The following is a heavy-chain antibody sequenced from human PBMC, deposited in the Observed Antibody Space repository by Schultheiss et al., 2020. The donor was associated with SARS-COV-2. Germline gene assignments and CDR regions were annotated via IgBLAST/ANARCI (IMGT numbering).Heavy chain of an antibody. CDR3: ARDFSGYDILTAMDI. V-gene: IGHV3-48*04. D-gene: IGHD3-9*01. CDR1: GFTFSSYS. Sequence: GESLKISCAASGFTFSSYSMNWVRQAPGKGLEWVSYISSSSSTIYYADSVKGRFTISRDNAKNSLYLQMNSLRAEDTAVYYCARDFSGYDILTAMDIWGKGTTVTVSS. J-gene: IGHJ6*03. CDR2: ISSSSSTI.